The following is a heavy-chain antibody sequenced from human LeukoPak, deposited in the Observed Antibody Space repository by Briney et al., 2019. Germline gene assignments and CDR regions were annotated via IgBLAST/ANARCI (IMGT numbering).Heavy chain of an antibody. Sequence: ASVKVSCKASGYTFTGYYIHWVRQAPGQGLEWMGWINPNSGNTHYAHKFRGRVTMTRDTSITTAYMELSSLRSDDTALYYCARDPLGHDHDFDYWGQGTPVTVPS. D-gene: IGHD1-14*01. CDR3: ARDPLGHDHDFDY. V-gene: IGHV1-2*02. J-gene: IGHJ4*02. CDR1: GYTFTGYY. CDR2: INPNSGNT.